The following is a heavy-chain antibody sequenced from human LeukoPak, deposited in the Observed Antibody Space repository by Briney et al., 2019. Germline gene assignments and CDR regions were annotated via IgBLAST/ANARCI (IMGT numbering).Heavy chain of an antibody. Sequence: SETLSLTCTVSGGSISSSSYYWGWIRQPPGKGLEWIGTIYSGSPSYNPSLESRVTISVDSSKNQFSLKLTSVTAADTAVYYCARHYGPWGQGTLVTVSS. V-gene: IGHV4-39*01. CDR3: ARHYGP. J-gene: IGHJ5*02. D-gene: IGHD3-10*01. CDR2: IYSGSP. CDR1: GGSISSSSYY.